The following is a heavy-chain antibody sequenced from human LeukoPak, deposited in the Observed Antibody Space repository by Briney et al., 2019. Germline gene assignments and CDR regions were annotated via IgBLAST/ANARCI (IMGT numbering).Heavy chain of an antibody. V-gene: IGHV3-11*06. D-gene: IGHD6-19*01. CDR3: ARELIAVAGTSCAFDI. CDR2: IISSSSYT. Sequence: GGSLRLSCAASGFTFSDYYMSWIRHAPGKGLEWVSYIISSSSYTNYADSVKGRFTISRDNAKNSLYLQMNSLRAEDTAVYYCARELIAVAGTSCAFDIWGQGTMVTVSS. J-gene: IGHJ3*02. CDR1: GFTFSDYY.